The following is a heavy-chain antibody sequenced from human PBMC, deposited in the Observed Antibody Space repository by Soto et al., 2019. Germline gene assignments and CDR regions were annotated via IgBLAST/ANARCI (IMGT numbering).Heavy chain of an antibody. CDR1: GFIFTDYW. J-gene: IGHJ4*02. V-gene: IGHV3-74*01. CDR2: IKSDESTT. CDR3: ARGARNYYYFDY. Sequence: EVQLVESGGGLVQPGGSLRLSCAASGFIFTDYWIHWVRQAPGKGLVWVSRIKSDESTTNYADSVWGRLTISRDNDKNTVYLQINSLRAEDTAVYYCARGARNYYYFDYWGQGPLVTVSS. D-gene: IGHD3-10*01.